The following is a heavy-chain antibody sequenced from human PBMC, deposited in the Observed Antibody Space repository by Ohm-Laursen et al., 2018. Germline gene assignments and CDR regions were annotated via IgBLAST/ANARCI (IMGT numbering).Heavy chain of an antibody. CDR2: ISGSFDTI. CDR1: GFTLSDHY. D-gene: IGHD3-22*01. CDR3: TTEVVVVITHTFDY. Sequence: GSLRLSCAAAGFTLSDHYMSWIRQAPGKGLECILYISGSFDTIQYADFVKGRFTISRDNAKNSLYLQMNTLRAEDTAVYYCTTEVVVVITHTFDYWGQGTLVTVSS. V-gene: IGHV3-11*01. J-gene: IGHJ4*02.